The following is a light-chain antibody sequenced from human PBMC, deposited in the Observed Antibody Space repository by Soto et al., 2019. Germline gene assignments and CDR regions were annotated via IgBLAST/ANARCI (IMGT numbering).Light chain of an antibody. CDR1: QGISNF. Sequence: DIQMTQSPSSLSASVGDRVTISCRASQGISNFLAWYQQKQGKVPKLLIYAASTLQSGIPSRFSGSGSGTDIDLTISSRRLEDVATSVYQKYNSGTPWTFGQGTKVEIK. CDR2: AAS. CDR3: QKYNSGTPWT. J-gene: IGKJ1*01. V-gene: IGKV1-27*01.